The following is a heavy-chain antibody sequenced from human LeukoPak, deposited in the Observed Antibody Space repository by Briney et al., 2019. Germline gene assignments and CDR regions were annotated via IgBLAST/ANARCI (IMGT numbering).Heavy chain of an antibody. J-gene: IGHJ4*02. CDR3: AKESSVAGAGLLDY. Sequence: TGGSLRLSCAASGFTFNSYAMSWVREAPEKGLEWVSSISGSGGSKWFAHSVKGRFTISRDNSENTLYLQMNRLRAEDTALYYCAKESSVAGAGLLDYWGQGTLVTVSS. D-gene: IGHD6-19*01. CDR2: ISGSGGSK. V-gene: IGHV3-23*01. CDR1: GFTFNSYA.